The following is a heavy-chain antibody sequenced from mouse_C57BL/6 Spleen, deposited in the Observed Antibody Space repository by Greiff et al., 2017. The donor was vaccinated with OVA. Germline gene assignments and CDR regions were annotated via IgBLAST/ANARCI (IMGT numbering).Heavy chain of an antibody. CDR3: AILYYGSSTSDFDV. Sequence: QVQLQQSGPGLVQPSQSLSITCTASGFSLTSYGVHWVRQSPGKGLEWLGVICRGGCTDYNAAFMARLSITKDNSKSQVFFKMNSLQADDTAIYYCAILYYGSSTSDFDVWGTGTTVTVSS. V-gene: IGHV2-5*01. D-gene: IGHD1-1*01. J-gene: IGHJ1*03. CDR2: ICRGGCT. CDR1: GFSLTSYG.